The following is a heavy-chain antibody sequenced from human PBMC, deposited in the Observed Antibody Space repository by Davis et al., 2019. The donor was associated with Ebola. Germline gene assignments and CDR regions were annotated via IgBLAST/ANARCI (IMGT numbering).Heavy chain of an antibody. D-gene: IGHD5-24*01. CDR1: GFTFGDYA. CDR3: ARDGFNYVPFDY. Sequence: GESLKISCTGSGFTFGDYALSWFRQAPGKGLEWVSVIYSGVTANYADAVKGRFTISRDHSKNTLYLQMNSLRADDTAVYYCARDGFNYVPFDYWGQGTLVTVSS. V-gene: IGHV3-53*01. CDR2: IYSGVTA. J-gene: IGHJ4*02.